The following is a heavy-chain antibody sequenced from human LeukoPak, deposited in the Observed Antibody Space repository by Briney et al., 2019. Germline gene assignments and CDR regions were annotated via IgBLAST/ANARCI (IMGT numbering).Heavy chain of an antibody. CDR3: ARAPHAFDI. CDR2: IYYSGST. J-gene: IGHJ3*02. CDR1: GGSISSYY. Sequence: PSETLSLTCTVSGGSISSYYWSWIRQPPGKGLEWIGYIYYSGSTYYNPSLKSRVTISVDRSKNQLSLKLSSVTAADTAVYYCARAPHAFDIWGQGTMVTVSS. V-gene: IGHV4-59*12.